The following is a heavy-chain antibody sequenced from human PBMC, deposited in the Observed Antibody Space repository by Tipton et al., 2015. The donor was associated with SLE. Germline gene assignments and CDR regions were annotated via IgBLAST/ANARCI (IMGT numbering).Heavy chain of an antibody. V-gene: IGHV4-39*07. CDR2: INTGGGT. CDR3: ARQRGYYDGTPFPPWNFDL. D-gene: IGHD3-16*01. CDR1: GGSITSSSYF. Sequence: TLSLTCTVSGGSITSSSYFWGWIRQSPGKGLEWIGNINTGGGTYRNPSLMSRVTISVDTSKTQFSLIVTSVTAADTAVYYCARQRGYYDGTPFPPWNFDLWGRGTQVTVSS. J-gene: IGHJ2*01.